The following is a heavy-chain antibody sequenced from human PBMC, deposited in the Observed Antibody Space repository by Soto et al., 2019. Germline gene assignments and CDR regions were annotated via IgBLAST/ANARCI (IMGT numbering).Heavy chain of an antibody. V-gene: IGHV4-30-4*08. J-gene: IGHJ4*02. CDR1: GCSISSGDYY. CDR2: ITYRART. D-gene: IGHD3-22*01. CDR3: ARRHSSGYYDY. Sequence: SETLSLTCTVSGCSISSGDYYWSWIRQSPGKGLEWIGYITYRARTNYNPSLQSRVTMSVDTSKNLFSLRLSSVTAADTAVYYCARRHSSGYYDYWGQGTLVTVSS.